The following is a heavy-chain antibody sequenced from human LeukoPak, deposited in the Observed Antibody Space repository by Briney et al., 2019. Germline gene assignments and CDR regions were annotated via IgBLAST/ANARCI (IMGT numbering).Heavy chain of an antibody. V-gene: IGHV4-61*02. D-gene: IGHD3-10*01. Sequence: SETLSLTCTVSGGSISSGSYYWSWIRQPAGKGLEWIGRIYTSGSTNYNPSLKSRVTISVDTSKNQFSLKLSSVTAADTAVYYCAREGYYGSGIEWYYYYYMDVWGKGTTVTVSS. CDR1: GGSISSGSYY. J-gene: IGHJ6*03. CDR2: IYTSGST. CDR3: AREGYYGSGIEWYYYYYMDV.